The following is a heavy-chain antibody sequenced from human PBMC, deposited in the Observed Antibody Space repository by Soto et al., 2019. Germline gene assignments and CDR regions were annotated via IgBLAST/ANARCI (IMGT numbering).Heavy chain of an antibody. D-gene: IGHD2-2*01. CDR3: AREFTSSRFDY. CDR1: GYTFTGNY. CDR2: INPNTGVT. J-gene: IGHJ4*02. V-gene: IGHV1-2*04. Sequence: QVQLVQSGAEVKRPGASVKVSCKASGYTFTGNYMHWVRQAPGQGLEWMGWINPNTGVTHYAHKFQGWVTMTRYTSTSTAYMELRSLKFDDTAVYYCAREFTSSRFDYWGQGSLVTVPS.